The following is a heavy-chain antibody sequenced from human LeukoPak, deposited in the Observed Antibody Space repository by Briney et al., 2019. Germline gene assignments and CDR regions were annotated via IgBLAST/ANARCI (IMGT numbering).Heavy chain of an antibody. Sequence: LGGSLKISCKGSGYSFTSYWIGWVRQMPGKGLEWMGIIYPGDSDTRYSPSFQGQVTISADKSISTAYLQWSSLKASDTAMYYCARLDILTGYDWFDPWGQGTLVTVSS. CDR3: ARLDILTGYDWFDP. V-gene: IGHV5-51*01. J-gene: IGHJ5*02. CDR1: GYSFTSYW. CDR2: IYPGDSDT. D-gene: IGHD3-9*01.